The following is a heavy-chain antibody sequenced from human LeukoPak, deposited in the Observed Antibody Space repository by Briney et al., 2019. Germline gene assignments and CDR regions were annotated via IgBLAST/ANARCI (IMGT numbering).Heavy chain of an antibody. Sequence: GGSLRLSCAASGFTFSCYAMSGVRQAPGKGLEWVSAISGSGGSTYYADSVKGWFTISRDNPKNTLYLQMNSLRAEDTAVYYCAKDCWPYYYDSSGYYCYDYWGQGTLVTVSS. CDR2: ISGSGGST. V-gene: IGHV3-23*01. D-gene: IGHD3-22*01. CDR3: AKDCWPYYYDSSGYYCYDY. J-gene: IGHJ4*02. CDR1: GFTFSCYA.